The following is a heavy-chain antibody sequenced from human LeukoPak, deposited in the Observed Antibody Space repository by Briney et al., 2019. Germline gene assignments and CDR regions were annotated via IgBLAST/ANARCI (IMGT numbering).Heavy chain of an antibody. V-gene: IGHV1-18*01. CDR1: GYTFTSYG. D-gene: IGHD3-10*01. CDR2: ISAYNGNT. CDR3: AGVWWFGDPLGLDAFDI. Sequence: ASVKVSCKASGYTFTSYGISWVRQAPGQGLERMGWISAYNGNTNYAQKLQGRVTMTTDTSTSTAYMELRSLRSDDTAVYYCAGVWWFGDPLGLDAFDIWGQGTMVTVSS. J-gene: IGHJ3*02.